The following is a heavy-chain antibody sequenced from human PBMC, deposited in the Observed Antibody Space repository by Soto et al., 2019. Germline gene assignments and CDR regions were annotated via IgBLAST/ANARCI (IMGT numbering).Heavy chain of an antibody. CDR2: ISYDGSNK. CDR3: ARSPIVVVVAAKYYFDY. Sequence: GGSLRLSCAASGFTCSDYPMHWVRQAPGKGLEWVAVISYDGSNKYYADSVKGRFTISRDNSKNTLYLQMNSLRAEDTAVYFCARSPIVVVVAAKYYFDYWGQGTLVTVSS. V-gene: IGHV3-30-3*01. CDR1: GFTCSDYP. J-gene: IGHJ4*02. D-gene: IGHD2-15*01.